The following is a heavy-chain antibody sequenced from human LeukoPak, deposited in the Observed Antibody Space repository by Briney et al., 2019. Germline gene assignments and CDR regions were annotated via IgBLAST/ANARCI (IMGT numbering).Heavy chain of an antibody. Sequence: ASVKVSCKASGYTFTSYDINWVREATGQGREWMGWMNPNSGNTVYAQKFQGRVTITRNTSISATYMELSSLRSEDTAVYYCARKGSSGGEYYYDSRGYLAPRDASDIWGQATMVTVSS. J-gene: IGHJ3*02. CDR2: MNPNSGNT. V-gene: IGHV1-8*03. CDR3: ARKGSSGGEYYYDSRGYLAPRDASDI. CDR1: GYTFTSYD. D-gene: IGHD3-22*01.